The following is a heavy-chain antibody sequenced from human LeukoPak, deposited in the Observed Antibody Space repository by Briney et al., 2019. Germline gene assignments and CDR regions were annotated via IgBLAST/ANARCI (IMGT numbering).Heavy chain of an antibody. Sequence: PSETLSLTCTVSGGSISSSCYYWVWLRDPPGQGRMWSGSMYYSRTTNYYSSLKSTVTIAADTSQKYFSLKFITVAAADMSDCDCASHRGLCTACEIWGPGTLVTVSS. V-gene: IGHV4-39*07. CDR3: ASHRGLCTACEI. D-gene: IGHD3/OR15-3a*01. CDR1: GGSISSSCYY. J-gene: IGHJ3*02. CDR2: MYYSRTT.